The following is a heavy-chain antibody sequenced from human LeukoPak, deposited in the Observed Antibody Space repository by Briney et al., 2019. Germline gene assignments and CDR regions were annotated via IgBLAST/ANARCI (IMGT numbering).Heavy chain of an antibody. D-gene: IGHD3-22*01. Sequence: GGSLRLSCAASGFTFSNYGMHWVRQAPGRGLEWVAFIRYDGSNTDYADSVKGRFTISRDNSKSTLYLQMNSLTTEDTAVFYCAKDSGVRGYYPYYFDYWGQGTLVTVSS. J-gene: IGHJ4*02. CDR2: IRYDGSNT. CDR3: AKDSGVRGYYPYYFDY. CDR1: GFTFSNYG. V-gene: IGHV3-30*02.